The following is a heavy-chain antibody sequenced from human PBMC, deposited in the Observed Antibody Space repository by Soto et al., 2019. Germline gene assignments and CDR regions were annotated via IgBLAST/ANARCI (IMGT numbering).Heavy chain of an antibody. V-gene: IGHV3-48*02. J-gene: IGHJ1*01. CDR1: GFTFSSYS. Sequence: GGSLRLSCAASGFTFSSYSMNWVRQAPGKGLEWVSYISSSSSTIYYADSVKGRFTISRDNAKNSLYLQMNSLRDEDTAVYYCARDWGYYDSSGYYYEGFQHWGQGTLVTVSS. D-gene: IGHD3-22*01. CDR3: ARDWGYYDSSGYYYEGFQH. CDR2: ISSSSSTI.